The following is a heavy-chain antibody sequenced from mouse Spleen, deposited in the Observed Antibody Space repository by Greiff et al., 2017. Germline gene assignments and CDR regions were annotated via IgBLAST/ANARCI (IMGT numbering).Heavy chain of an antibody. J-gene: IGHJ2*01. V-gene: IGHV14-3*01. CDR1: GFNIRNTY. CDR3: TRDVYNFFDY. Sequence: VQLQQSVAELVRPGASVKVSFTASGFNIRNTYMHWVKQRPEQGLEWIGRIDPANGNTKYAPKFQGKATLTADTSSNTAYLQLSSLTSEDTAVYYCTRDVYNFFDYWGQGTTLTVSA. CDR2: IDPANGNT.